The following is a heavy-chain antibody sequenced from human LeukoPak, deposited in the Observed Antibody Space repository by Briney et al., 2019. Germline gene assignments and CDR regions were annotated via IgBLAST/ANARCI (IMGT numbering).Heavy chain of an antibody. D-gene: IGHD5-24*01. J-gene: IGHJ6*02. CDR2: IWYDGSNK. CDR1: GFAFSSYG. Sequence: RGSLRLSCAASGFAFSSYGMHWVRQAPGKGLEWVAVIWYDGSNKYYADSVKGRFTISRDNSKNTLYLQMNSLRAEDTAVYYCARDRDGYNYYYYGMDVWGQGTTVTVSS. V-gene: IGHV3-33*01. CDR3: ARDRDGYNYYYYGMDV.